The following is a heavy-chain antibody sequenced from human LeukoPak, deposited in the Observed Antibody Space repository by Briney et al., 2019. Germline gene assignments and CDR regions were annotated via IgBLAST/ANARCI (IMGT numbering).Heavy chain of an antibody. Sequence: SQTLSLTCTVSGGSISSGDYYWSWIRQPPGKGLEWIGYIYYSGSTYYNPSLKSRVTISVDTSKNQFSLKLSSVTAADTAVYYCARRYSGSPRAFDISGQGTMVTVSS. CDR1: GGSISSGDYY. CDR2: IYYSGST. CDR3: ARRYSGSPRAFDI. D-gene: IGHD1-26*01. J-gene: IGHJ3*02. V-gene: IGHV4-30-4*08.